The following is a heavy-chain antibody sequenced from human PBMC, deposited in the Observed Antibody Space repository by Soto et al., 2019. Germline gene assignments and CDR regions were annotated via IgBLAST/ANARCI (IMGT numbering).Heavy chain of an antibody. CDR2: IPSRGRP. J-gene: IGHJ5*02. V-gene: IGHV4-30-4*01. D-gene: IGHD5-12*01. Sequence: SLSRTCAVSGGSVAGGSYYGSWVRQPPGKGLEWIGYIPSRGRPFYNPSLTSRGTISADTSKNQLSLQLTSVTAADTAVYYCARDTYSGYDFGLWGQGTLVTVSS. CDR3: ARDTYSGYDFGL. CDR1: GGSVAGGSYY.